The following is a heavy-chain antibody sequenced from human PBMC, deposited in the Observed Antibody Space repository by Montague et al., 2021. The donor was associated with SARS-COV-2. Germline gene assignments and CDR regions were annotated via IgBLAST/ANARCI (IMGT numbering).Heavy chain of an antibody. CDR3: ARAFTAAYSVGGDCFDI. J-gene: IGHJ3*02. D-gene: IGHD5/OR15-5a*01. CDR1: GFTFSKYS. Sequence: SLRLSCAASGFTFSKYSMNWVRQAPGKGLEWVSSISTNSLYIYYXASVKGRFTISRANAKNSLFLQMDSLRAEDTAVYYCARAFTAAYSVGGDCFDIWGQGTMVTVSS. V-gene: IGHV3-21*01. CDR2: ISTNSLYI.